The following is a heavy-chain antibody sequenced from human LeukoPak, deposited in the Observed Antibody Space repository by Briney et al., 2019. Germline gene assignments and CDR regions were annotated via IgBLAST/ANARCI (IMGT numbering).Heavy chain of an antibody. V-gene: IGHV1-69*06. CDR2: IIPIFGTA. CDR1: GGTFSSYA. D-gene: IGHD6-6*01. J-gene: IGHJ6*03. Sequence: SVKVSCKASGGTFSSYAISWVRQAPGQGLEWMGGIIPIFGTANYAQKFQGRVTITADKSTSTAYMELSSLRSEDTAVYYCARDRRQLHQKVYVSVYMDVWGKGTTVTVSS. CDR3: ARDRRQLHQKVYVSVYMDV.